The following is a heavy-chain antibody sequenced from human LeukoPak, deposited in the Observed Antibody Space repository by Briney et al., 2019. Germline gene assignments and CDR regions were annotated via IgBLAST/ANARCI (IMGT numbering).Heavy chain of an antibody. CDR2: ISSSSNT. V-gene: IGHV3-21*01. J-gene: IGHJ4*02. CDR3: ARDLISYEGG. D-gene: IGHD5-18*01. Sequence: GGSLRLSCAASGFIFSSYSMNWVRQAPGKGLEWVSSISSSSNTYYADSVKGRFTISRDNAKNSLYLQMNSLRTEDTALYYCARDLISYEGGWSQGTLVTVSS. CDR1: GFIFSSYS.